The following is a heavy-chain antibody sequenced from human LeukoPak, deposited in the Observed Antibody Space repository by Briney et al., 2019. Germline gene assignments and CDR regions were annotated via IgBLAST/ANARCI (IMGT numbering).Heavy chain of an antibody. CDR2: ISAYNGNT. D-gene: IGHD3-10*01. CDR3: ARDTVAVRPGWFDP. V-gene: IGHV1-18*01. Sequence: GASVKVSCKASGYTFKTYGISWVRQAPGQGFEWMGWISAYNGNTNYAQKFQGRVTMTTETSTSTAYMELRSLGSDDTAFYYCARDTVAVRPGWFDPWGQGTLVIVSS. CDR1: GYTFKTYG. J-gene: IGHJ5*02.